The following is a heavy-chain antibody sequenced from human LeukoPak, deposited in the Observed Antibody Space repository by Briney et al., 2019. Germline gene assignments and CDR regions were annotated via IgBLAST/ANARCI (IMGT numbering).Heavy chain of an antibody. Sequence: GGSLRLSCAASGFTFSSYGMHWVRQAPGKGLEWVAFIRYDGSNKYYADSVKGRFTISRDNSKNTLYLQMNSLRTEDSAVYYCASIKPDSWGQGTLVTVSS. D-gene: IGHD3-9*01. CDR3: ASIKPDS. CDR1: GFTFSSYG. CDR2: IRYDGSNK. V-gene: IGHV3-30*02. J-gene: IGHJ4*02.